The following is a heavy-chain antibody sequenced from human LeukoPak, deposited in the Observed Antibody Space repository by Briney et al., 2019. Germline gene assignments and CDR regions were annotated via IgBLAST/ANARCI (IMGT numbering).Heavy chain of an antibody. V-gene: IGHV3-33*01. J-gene: IGHJ4*02. CDR3: ARWDGYNPGVDY. CDR1: GFTFSSYG. Sequence: GGSLRLSCAASGFTFSSYGMHWVRQAPGKGLEWVAVMWYDGSNKYYADSVKGRFTISRDNSKNTLYLQMNSLRAEDTAVYYCARWDGYNPGVDYWGQGTLVTVSS. D-gene: IGHD5-12*01. CDR2: MWYDGSNK.